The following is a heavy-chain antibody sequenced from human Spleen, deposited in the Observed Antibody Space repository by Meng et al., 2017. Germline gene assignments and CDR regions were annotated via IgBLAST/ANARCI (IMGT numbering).Heavy chain of an antibody. CDR2: IYYSGTT. CDR3: AREAWSRGYFDL. J-gene: IGHJ2*01. CDR1: GGSLTSSAYY. V-gene: IGHV4-31*03. Sequence: VQLHQWGAGLLKPSQTLSLTCTVSGGSLTSSAYYWNWIRQLPGKGLESIGHIYYSGTTYYNPSLKGRLTISLDTSKNQFSLTLASVTAADTAVYYCAREAWSRGYFDLWGRGTLVTVSS.